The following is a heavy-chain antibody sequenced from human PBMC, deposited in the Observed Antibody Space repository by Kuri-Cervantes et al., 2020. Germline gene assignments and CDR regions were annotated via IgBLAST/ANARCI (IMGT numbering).Heavy chain of an antibody. CDR2: IRYDGSNK. D-gene: IGHD6-19*01. CDR1: GFTFSSYG. J-gene: IGHJ4*02. V-gene: IGHV3-30*02. CDR3: AKDDGSRRYSSGWYEIGAFDY. Sequence: GESLKISCAASGFTFSSYGMHWVRQAPGKGLEWVAFIRYDGSNKYYADSVKGRFTISRDNSKNTLYLQMNSLRAEDTAVYYCAKDDGSRRYSSGWYEIGAFDYWGQGTLVTVSS.